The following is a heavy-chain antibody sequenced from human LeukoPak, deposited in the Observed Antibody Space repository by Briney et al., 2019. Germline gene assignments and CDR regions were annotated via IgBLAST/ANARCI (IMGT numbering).Heavy chain of an antibody. CDR2: IIPIFGTA. V-gene: IGHV1-69*05. Sequence: SVKVSSKASGGTFSSYAISWVRQAPGQGLEWMGGIIPIFGTANYAQKFQGRVTITTDESTSTAYMELSSLRSEDTAVYYCARAGYEWELQFDYWGQGTLVTVSS. CDR3: ARAGYEWELQFDY. CDR1: GGTFSSYA. J-gene: IGHJ4*02. D-gene: IGHD1-26*01.